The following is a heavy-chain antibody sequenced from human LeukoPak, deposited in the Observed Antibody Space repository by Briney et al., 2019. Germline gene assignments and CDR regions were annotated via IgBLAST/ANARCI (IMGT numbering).Heavy chain of an antibody. CDR2: SDPKSGAT. V-gene: IGHV1-2*02. CDR1: GYTFTSYY. CDR3: AREIAAGHYYMDV. D-gene: IGHD6-13*01. J-gene: IGHJ6*03. Sequence: GASVQVSCKTSGYTFTSYYIHWLRQAPGQRFEWMGWSDPKSGATKYEHFQGRVTMTRDTSISTAYMELSRLTSDDTAVYYCAREIAAGHYYMDVWGKGTTVTVSS.